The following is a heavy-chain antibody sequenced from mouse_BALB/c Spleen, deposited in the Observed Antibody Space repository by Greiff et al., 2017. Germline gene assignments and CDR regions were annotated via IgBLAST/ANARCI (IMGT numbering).Heavy chain of an antibody. CDR1: GYSFTGYF. D-gene: IGHD1-1*01. V-gene: IGHV1-20*01. CDR2: INPYNGDT. CDR3: EREYSGSSYGYFDF. J-gene: IGHJ1*01. Sequence: EVQLLESGPELVKPGASVKISCKASGYSFTGYFMNWVMQSHGKSLEWIGRINPYNGDTFYNQKFKGKATLTVDKSSSTANMELRSLTSEDSAVYDCEREYSGSSYGYFDFWGAGTTVTVSS.